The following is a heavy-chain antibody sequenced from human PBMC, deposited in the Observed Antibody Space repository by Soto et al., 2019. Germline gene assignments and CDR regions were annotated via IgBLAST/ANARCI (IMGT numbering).Heavy chain of an antibody. J-gene: IGHJ6*02. D-gene: IGHD3-9*01. CDR2: IHYSGST. V-gene: IGHV4-39*01. CDR1: GASISGSTSY. CDR3: ARHLMTGPYNYYCNGMDV. Sequence: QLQLQESGPGLMKPSETLFLNCTVSGASISGSTSYWGWIRQPPGKGLEWIGKIHYSGSTYYSPSLKSRVTLSVDTSKNQFSLRLSSVTAADTAVYYCARHLMTGPYNYYCNGMDVWGPGTTVTVS.